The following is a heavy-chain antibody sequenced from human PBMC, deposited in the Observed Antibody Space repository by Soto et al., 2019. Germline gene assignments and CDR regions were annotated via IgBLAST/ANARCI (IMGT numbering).Heavy chain of an antibody. D-gene: IGHD3-3*01. CDR3: ARAPPFIDYDFWSGYTYYYGMDV. J-gene: IGHJ6*02. CDR1: GFTFSSYA. CDR2: ISYDGSNK. Sequence: GGSLRLSCAASGFTFSSYAMHWVRQAPGKGLEWVAVISYDGSNKYYADSVKGRFTISRDNSKNTLYLQMNSLRAEDTAVYYCARAPPFIDYDFWSGYTYYYGMDVWGQGTTVTVSS. V-gene: IGHV3-30-3*01.